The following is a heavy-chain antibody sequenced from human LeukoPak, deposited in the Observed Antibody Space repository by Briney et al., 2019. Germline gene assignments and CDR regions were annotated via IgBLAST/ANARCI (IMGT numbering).Heavy chain of an antibody. V-gene: IGHV1-2*02. CDR2: INPNSGGT. D-gene: IGHD3-10*01. J-gene: IGHJ4*02. Sequence: ASVKVSCKASGYTFTGYYMHWVRQAPGQGLEWMGWINPNSGGTNYAQKFQGRFTMTRDTSISTAYMELNRLRSDDTAVYYCARDRDYGSGIFDYWGQGTLVTASS. CDR1: GYTFTGYY. CDR3: ARDRDYGSGIFDY.